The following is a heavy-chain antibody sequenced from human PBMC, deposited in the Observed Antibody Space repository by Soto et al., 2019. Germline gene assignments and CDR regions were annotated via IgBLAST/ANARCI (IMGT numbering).Heavy chain of an antibody. CDR2: MNPNSGNT. CDR1: GYTFTSYD. CDR3: AGGGGLGAIFGVVIPHYYYYGMDV. J-gene: IGHJ6*02. D-gene: IGHD3-3*01. V-gene: IGHV1-8*01. Sequence: ASVKVSCKASGYTFTSYDINWVRQATGQGLEWMGWMNPNSGNTGYAQKFQGRVTMTRNTSISTAYMELSSLRSEDTAVYYCAGGGGLGAIFGVVIPHYYYYGMDVWGQGTTVTVSS.